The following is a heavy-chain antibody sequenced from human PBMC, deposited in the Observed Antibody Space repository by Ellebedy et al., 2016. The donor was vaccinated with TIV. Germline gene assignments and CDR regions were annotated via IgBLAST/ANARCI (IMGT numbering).Heavy chain of an antibody. D-gene: IGHD2-2*01. CDR3: ARISSILRWHFDL. CDR1: GFSISDYY. CDR2: TRNKGDIYSI. Sequence: GGSLRLSXAASGFSISDYYMDWVRQAPGKGPERVGRTRNKGDIYSIQYAASLKDRFTISRDESRNSVYLQLNSLKADDTAVYYCARISSILRWHFDLWGRGTLVSVSS. J-gene: IGHJ2*01. V-gene: IGHV3-72*01.